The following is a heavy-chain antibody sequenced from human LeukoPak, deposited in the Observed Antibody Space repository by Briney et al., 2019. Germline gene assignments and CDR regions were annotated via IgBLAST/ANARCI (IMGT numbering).Heavy chain of an antibody. D-gene: IGHD3-22*01. CDR3: ARDPTRAGYYDSSGFDY. CDR1: GYTFTGYY. J-gene: IGHJ4*02. CDR2: INPNSGGT. Sequence: ASVKVSCKASGYTFTGYYMHWVRQAPGQGLEWMGWINPNSGGTNYAQKFQGRVTMTRDTSISTAYTELSRLRSDDTAVYYCARDPTRAGYYDSSGFDYWGQGTLVTVSS. V-gene: IGHV1-2*02.